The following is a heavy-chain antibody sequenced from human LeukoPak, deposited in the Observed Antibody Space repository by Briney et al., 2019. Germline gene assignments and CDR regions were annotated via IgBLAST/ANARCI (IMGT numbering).Heavy chain of an antibody. J-gene: IGHJ3*02. CDR1: GFTFSSYE. CDR3: ASSSYGAFDI. Sequence: PGGSPRLSCAASGFTFSSYEMNWVRQAPGKGLEWVSYISSSGSTIYYADSVKGRFTISRDNAKNSLYLQMNSLRAEDTAVYYCASSSYGAFDIWGQGTMVTVSS. V-gene: IGHV3-48*03. CDR2: ISSSGSTI. D-gene: IGHD6-6*01.